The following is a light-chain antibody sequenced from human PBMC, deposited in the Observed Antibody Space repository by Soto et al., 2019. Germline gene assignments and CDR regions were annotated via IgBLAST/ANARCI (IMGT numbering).Light chain of an antibody. CDR2: SNY. CDR3: AAWDGSLNGLYV. V-gene: IGLV1-44*01. J-gene: IGLJ1*01. Sequence: QSVLTQAPSASGTPGQRVTISCSGSSSNVGSLSVDWYQHLPGTAPKLLIHSNYQRPSGVPDRFSGSKSGTSASLAINGLQSEDEADYYCAAWDGSLNGLYVFGTGNKVTVL. CDR1: SSNVGSLS.